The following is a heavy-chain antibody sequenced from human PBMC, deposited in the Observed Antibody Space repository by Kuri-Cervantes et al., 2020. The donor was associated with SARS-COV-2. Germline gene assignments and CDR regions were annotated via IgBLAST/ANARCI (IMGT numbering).Heavy chain of an antibody. CDR1: GFTFSSYW. Sequence: GESLKISCAASGFTFSSYWMTWVRQAPGKGLECVAKINQDGSEKYHVDSVKGRFTISRDNTKNSLFLQMNSLRDEDTAVYYCGRVSDDTGHYRPFDYWGQGTVVTVSS. J-gene: IGHJ4*02. CDR3: GRVSDDTGHYRPFDY. D-gene: IGHD3-9*01. V-gene: IGHV3-7*01. CDR2: INQDGSEK.